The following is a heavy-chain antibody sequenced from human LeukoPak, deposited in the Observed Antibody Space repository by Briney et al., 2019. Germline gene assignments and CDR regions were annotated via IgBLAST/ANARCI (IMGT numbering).Heavy chain of an antibody. Sequence: GASVKVSCKASGYTFTSYYMHWVRQAPGQGLEWMGIINPSGGSTTYAQKFQGRVTMTRDTSTSTVYMELSSLRSEDTAVYYCAREKGLIGWSRNPAFDYWGQGTLVTVSS. CDR3: AREKGLIGWSRNPAFDY. CDR1: GYTFTSYY. D-gene: IGHD3-22*01. CDR2: INPSGGST. J-gene: IGHJ4*02. V-gene: IGHV1-46*01.